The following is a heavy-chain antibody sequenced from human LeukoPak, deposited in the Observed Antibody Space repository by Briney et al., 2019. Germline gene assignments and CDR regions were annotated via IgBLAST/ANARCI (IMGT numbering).Heavy chain of an antibody. V-gene: IGHV1-2*06. CDR1: GYSFSDYY. D-gene: IGHD2-21*02. J-gene: IGHJ4*02. CDR2: INPNSDGT. Sequence: GASVKVSCKASGYSFSDYYMHWVRQAPGQGLEWMGRINPNSDGTLYAQEFQGRVTMTSDTSIDTAYMELSSLRSDDTAVYYCAKLDCGGDCHSPLKYWGQGTLVTVSS. CDR3: AKLDCGGDCHSPLKY.